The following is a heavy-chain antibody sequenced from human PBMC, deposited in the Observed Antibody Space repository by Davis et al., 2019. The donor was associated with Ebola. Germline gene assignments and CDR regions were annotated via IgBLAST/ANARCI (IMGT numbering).Heavy chain of an antibody. V-gene: IGHV4-59*13. D-gene: IGHD1-1*01. Sequence: GSLRLSCTVSAGSISSYSWSWIRQPPGKGLEFIGYIYHSGTAYYNPSLKSRVTMSVDTSKNQFSLKVSSVTTADTAVYYCARQNWNLSFDYWGQGTLVPVSS. CDR1: AGSISSYS. CDR3: ARQNWNLSFDY. CDR2: IYHSGTA. J-gene: IGHJ4*02.